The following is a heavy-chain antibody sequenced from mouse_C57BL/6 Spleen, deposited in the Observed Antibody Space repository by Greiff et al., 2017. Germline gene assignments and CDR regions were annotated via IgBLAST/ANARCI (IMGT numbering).Heavy chain of an antibody. D-gene: IGHD1-3*01. CDR2: IYPGDGDT. CDR3: ARKWDVGYFGV. CDR1: GYAFSSSW. J-gene: IGHJ1*03. Sequence: VQLQQSGPELVKPGASVKISCKASGYAFSSSWMNWVKQRPGKGLEWIGRIYPGDGDTNYNGKFKGKATLTADKSSSTAYMQLSSLTSEDSAVYFCARKWDVGYFGVWGTGTTVSGSS. V-gene: IGHV1-82*01.